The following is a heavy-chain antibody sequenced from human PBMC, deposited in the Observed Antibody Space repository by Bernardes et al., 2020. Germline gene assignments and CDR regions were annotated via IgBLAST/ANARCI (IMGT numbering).Heavy chain of an antibody. Sequence: WGSLRLSCAASGSTFSNYWMHWVRQAPGKGLVWVSHINSDGSSTNYADSVKGRFTISRDNAKNTLYLQMNSLRAEDTAVYYCARVYGGNSFDYWGQGTLVTVSS. V-gene: IGHV3-74*01. CDR3: ARVYGGNSFDY. CDR1: GSTFSNYW. D-gene: IGHD4-17*01. CDR2: INSDGSST. J-gene: IGHJ4*02.